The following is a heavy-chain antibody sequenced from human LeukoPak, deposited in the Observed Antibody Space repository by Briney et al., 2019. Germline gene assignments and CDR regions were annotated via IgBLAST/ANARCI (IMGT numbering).Heavy chain of an antibody. Sequence: ASVKVSCKASGYTFTSYDINWVRQATGQGLEWMGWMNPNSGNTGYAQKFQGRVTMTRNTSMSTAYMELSSLRSEDTAVYYCARSPRGDYYYYMDVWGKGTTVTVSS. CDR2: MNPNSGNT. CDR3: ARSPRGDYYYYMDV. V-gene: IGHV1-8*01. CDR1: GYTFTSYD. J-gene: IGHJ6*03.